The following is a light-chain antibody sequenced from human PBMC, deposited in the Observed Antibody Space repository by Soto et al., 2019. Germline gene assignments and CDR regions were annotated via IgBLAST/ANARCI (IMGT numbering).Light chain of an antibody. Sequence: DIQMTQSPSTLSASVGDRVTITCRASQRIGSWLAWYQQKPGKAPKSLIYKASNLESGVPSRFRGSGSGTESAITISSLKPDDLATYYCHQYFTSSQMFGKGNKVDIK. CDR3: HQYFTSSQM. CDR1: QRIGSW. J-gene: IGKJ1*01. CDR2: KAS. V-gene: IGKV1-5*03.